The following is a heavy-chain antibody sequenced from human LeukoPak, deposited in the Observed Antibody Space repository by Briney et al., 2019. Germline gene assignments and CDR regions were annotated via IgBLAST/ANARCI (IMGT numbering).Heavy chain of an antibody. CDR2: IYYSGST. CDR3: ASLSLPYGSGSPGYFDY. J-gene: IGHJ4*02. V-gene: IGHV4-39*07. CDR1: GGSISSSSYY. Sequence: PSETLSLTCTVSGGSISSSSYYWGWIRQPPGKGLEWIGSIYYSGSTNYNPSLKSRVTISVDTSKNQFSLKLSSVTAADTAVYYCASLSLPYGSGSPGYFDYWGQGTLVTVSS. D-gene: IGHD3-10*01.